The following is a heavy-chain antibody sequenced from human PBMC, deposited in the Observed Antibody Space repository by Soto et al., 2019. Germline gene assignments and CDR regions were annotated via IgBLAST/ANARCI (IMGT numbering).Heavy chain of an antibody. J-gene: IGHJ4*02. CDR1: GFTFSSYS. V-gene: IGHV3-21*01. CDR3: ARDVGPSDY. CDR2: ISSSSSYI. Sequence: GESLKISCAASGFTFSSYSMNWVRQAPGKGLEWVSSISSSSSYIYYADSVKGRFTISRDNAKNSLYLQMNSLRAEDTAVYYCARDVGPSDYWGQGTLVTVSS.